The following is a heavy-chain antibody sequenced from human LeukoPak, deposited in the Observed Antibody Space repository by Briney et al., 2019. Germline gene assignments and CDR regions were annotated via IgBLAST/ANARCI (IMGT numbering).Heavy chain of an antibody. CDR1: GGSFSGYY. Sequence: PSETVSLTCGVYGGSFSGYYWSWIRQPPGKGLEWIGEINHSGSTNYNPFLKSRVTISVDTCKNQFSLKLSSVTAADTAVYYCARERITMVRGVIRSPIDYWGQGTLVTVSS. J-gene: IGHJ4*02. V-gene: IGHV4-34*01. CDR3: ARERITMVRGVIRSPIDY. D-gene: IGHD3-10*01. CDR2: INHSGST.